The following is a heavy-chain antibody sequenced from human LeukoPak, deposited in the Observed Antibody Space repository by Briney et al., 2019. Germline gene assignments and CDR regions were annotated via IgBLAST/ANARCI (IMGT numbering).Heavy chain of an antibody. J-gene: IGHJ6*03. Sequence: GGSLRLSCAASGFTFSSYWMHWVRQAPGKGLVWVSRINSDGSSTSYADSVKGRFTISRDNAKNSLYLQMNSLRAEDTAVYYCARAGYSSSWYDRRTYDNYYYYYMDVWGKGTTVTVSS. CDR3: ARAGYSSSWYDRRTYDNYYYYYMDV. V-gene: IGHV3-74*01. CDR2: INSDGSST. CDR1: GFTFSSYW. D-gene: IGHD6-13*01.